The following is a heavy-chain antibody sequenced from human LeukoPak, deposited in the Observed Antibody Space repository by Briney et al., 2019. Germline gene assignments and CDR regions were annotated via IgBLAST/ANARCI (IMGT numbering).Heavy chain of an antibody. J-gene: IGHJ4*02. CDR2: INPNSGGT. D-gene: IGHD6-13*01. CDR1: GYTFTGYY. CDR3: ATPLNSSSWYLRDDY. V-gene: IGHV1-2*02. Sequence: VASVKVSCKASGYTFTGYYMHWVRQAPGQGLEWMGWINPNSGGTNYAQKFQGRVTMTRDTSISTAYMELSRLRSDDTAVYYCATPLNSSSWYLRDDYWGQGTLVTVSS.